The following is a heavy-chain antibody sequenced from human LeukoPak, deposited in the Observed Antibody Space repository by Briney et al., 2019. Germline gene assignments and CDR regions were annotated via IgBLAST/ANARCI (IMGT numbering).Heavy chain of an antibody. V-gene: IGHV3-21*01. D-gene: IGHD3-3*02. J-gene: IGHJ4*02. Sequence: GGSLRLSCAASGFTFSSYSMNWVRQAPGKGLEWVSSISSSSSYIYYADSVKGRFTISRDNAKNSLYLQMNSLRAEDTAVYYCAKLISNSADAWGQGTLVTVSS. CDR1: GFTFSSYS. CDR3: AKLISNSADA. CDR2: ISSSSSYI.